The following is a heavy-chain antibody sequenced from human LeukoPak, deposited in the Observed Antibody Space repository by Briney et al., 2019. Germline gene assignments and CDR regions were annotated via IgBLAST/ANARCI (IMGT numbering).Heavy chain of an antibody. J-gene: IGHJ5*02. D-gene: IGHD3-16*01. CDR1: GFIFSNYW. CDR2: IKQDGTEK. Sequence: GGSLRLSCSASGFIFSNYWMTWVRQAPGKGLEWVANIKQDGTEKYYADSVKGRFTISRDNAKKSLYLQMNSLRAEDTAVYFCARDMIILQSWGQGTLVTVSS. V-gene: IGHV3-7*04. CDR3: ARDMIILQS.